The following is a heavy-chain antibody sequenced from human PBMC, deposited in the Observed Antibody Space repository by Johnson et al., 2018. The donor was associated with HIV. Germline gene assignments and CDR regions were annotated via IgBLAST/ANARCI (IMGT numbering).Heavy chain of an antibody. J-gene: IGHJ3*02. Sequence: VQLVESGGGVVQPGRSLRLSCTASGFSFSDYYMSWIRQAPGKGLEWVSYISGRGITIYYADSVKGRFTISRDNSKNTLYLQMNSLRAEDTAVYYCAKDRTNWGYDAFDIWGQGTMVTVSS. CDR1: GFSFSDYY. CDR2: ISGRGITI. D-gene: IGHD3-16*01. V-gene: IGHV3-11*01. CDR3: AKDRTNWGYDAFDI.